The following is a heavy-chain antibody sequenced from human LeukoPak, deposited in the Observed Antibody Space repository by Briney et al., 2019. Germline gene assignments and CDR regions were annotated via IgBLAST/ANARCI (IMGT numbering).Heavy chain of an antibody. CDR1: GFTFSSYS. V-gene: IGHV3-21*01. CDR3: ASIGANTARTDTFDY. D-gene: IGHD5-18*01. CDR2: ISSSSSYI. Sequence: GGSLRLSCAASGFTFSSYSMNWVGQAPGKGLEWVSSISSSSSYIYYADSVKGRFTISRDNAKNSLYLQMNSLRAEDTAVYYCASIGANTARTDTFDYWGQGTLVTVSS. J-gene: IGHJ4*02.